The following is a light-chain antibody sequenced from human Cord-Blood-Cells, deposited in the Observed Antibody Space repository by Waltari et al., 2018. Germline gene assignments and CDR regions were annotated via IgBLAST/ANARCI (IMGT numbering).Light chain of an antibody. CDR2: KAS. CDR3: QKYKSDSWK. CDR1: QRLSSW. V-gene: IGKV1-5*03. Sequence: DIQMIQSPSTLSASVGDRVTIPCRASQRLSSWLDWYQEKPGKAPKLLIHKASSLESGCQSRVSGSGSGTEFTLTISSLRPEDFATYDCQKYKSDSWKFGQGTKVEIK. J-gene: IGKJ1*01.